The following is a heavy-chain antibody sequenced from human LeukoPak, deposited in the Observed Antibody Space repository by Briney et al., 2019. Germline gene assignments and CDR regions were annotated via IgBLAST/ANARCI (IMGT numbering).Heavy chain of an antibody. CDR2: IYSGGST. CDR1: GFTVSSNY. D-gene: IGHD6-13*01. CDR3: ARVFSAAGAKTNDY. V-gene: IGHV3-66*01. Sequence: GGSLRLSCAASGFTVSSNYMSGVRQAPGKGLEWVSVIYSGGSTNYADSGKGRFTISRDKSKNTLYLQMNSLRAEDTAVYYCARVFSAAGAKTNDYWGQGTLVTVSS. J-gene: IGHJ4*02.